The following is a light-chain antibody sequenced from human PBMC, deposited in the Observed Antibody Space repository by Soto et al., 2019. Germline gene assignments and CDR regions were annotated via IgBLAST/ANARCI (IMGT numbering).Light chain of an antibody. Sequence: EIVLTQSPGTLSLSPGERATLSCRVSQSVSSSYLAWYQQKPGQAPRLLIYGASSRATGIPDRFSGSGSGTDFTLTISRLEPEDFEVYYCQQYGSSPRTFGQGTKLEIK. CDR1: QSVSSSY. CDR2: GAS. J-gene: IGKJ2*01. V-gene: IGKV3-20*01. CDR3: QQYGSSPRT.